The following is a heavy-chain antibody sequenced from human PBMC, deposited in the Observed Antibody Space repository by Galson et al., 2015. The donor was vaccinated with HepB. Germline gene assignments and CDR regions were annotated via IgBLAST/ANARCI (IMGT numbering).Heavy chain of an antibody. Sequence: TLSLTCTVSSGSISSGDYYWSWIRQSPGKGLEWIGYIYFSGSTYYKPSLKSRVSISLDTSMNEFSLMLSSVTAADTAVYFCAALHDYTNYFDPWGQGTLVTVSS. V-gene: IGHV4-30-4*01. CDR2: IYFSGST. CDR3: AALHDYTNYFDP. CDR1: SGSISSGDYY. J-gene: IGHJ5*01. D-gene: IGHD4-11*01.